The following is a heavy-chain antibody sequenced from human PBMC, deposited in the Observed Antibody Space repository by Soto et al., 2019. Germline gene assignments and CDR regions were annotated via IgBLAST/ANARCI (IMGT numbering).Heavy chain of an antibody. CDR3: ARVKGSGYHNWFDP. J-gene: IGHJ5*02. Sequence: ASVKVSCKASGYTFTSYGISWVRQAPGQGLEWMGWISAYNGNANYAQKLQGRVTMTTDTSTSTAYMELRSLRSDDTAVYYCARVKGSGYHNWFDPWGQGTLVTVSS. CDR1: GYTFTSYG. CDR2: ISAYNGNA. D-gene: IGHD3-22*01. V-gene: IGHV1-18*01.